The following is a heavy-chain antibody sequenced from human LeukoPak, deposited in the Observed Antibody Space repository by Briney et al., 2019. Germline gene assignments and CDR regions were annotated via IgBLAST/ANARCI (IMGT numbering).Heavy chain of an antibody. D-gene: IGHD4-23*01. CDR3: AGNLHFYQRALDV. V-gene: IGHV1-2*02. CDR1: GYSFTSYY. J-gene: IGHJ6*02. CDR2: INPNSGGT. Sequence: ASVKVSCKASGYSFTSYYMNWVRQAARQGLEWMGWINPNSGGTEYAQKFEGRVTMTTDTSISTAFLEVSRLRSDDTAVYYCAGNLHFYQRALDVWGQGTTVTVSS.